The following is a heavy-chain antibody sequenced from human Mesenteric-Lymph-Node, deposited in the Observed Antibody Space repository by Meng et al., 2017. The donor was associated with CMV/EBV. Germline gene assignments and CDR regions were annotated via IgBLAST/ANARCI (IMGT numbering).Heavy chain of an antibody. V-gene: IGHV3-21*01. CDR3: AKAYDSSGYFTFGAFDI. CDR2: VTFSCRYF. D-gene: IGHD3-22*01. J-gene: IGHJ3*02. Sequence: GGSLRLSCAASGFTLRSHGIHWVRQAPGKGLEWVSSVTFSCRYFYYADSVKGRFVISRDNPDNSLDLEMNRLRAEDTAVYYCAKAYDSSGYFTFGAFDIWGQGTMVTVSS. CDR1: GFTLRSHG.